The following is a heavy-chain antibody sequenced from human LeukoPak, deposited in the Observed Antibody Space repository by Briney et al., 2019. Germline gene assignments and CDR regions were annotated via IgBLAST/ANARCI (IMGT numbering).Heavy chain of an antibody. Sequence: GRSLRLSCAASGFTFTSYSMSWVRQAPGKGLEWVSGTSDRGDYTYYADSVKGRLTISRDNSKNTLYLQMNSLRAEDTALYFCAKKAQYDGNYPLDYWGQGTLVTVSS. CDR2: TSDRGDYT. J-gene: IGHJ4*02. V-gene: IGHV3-23*01. CDR1: GFTFTSYS. D-gene: IGHD1-7*01. CDR3: AKKAQYDGNYPLDY.